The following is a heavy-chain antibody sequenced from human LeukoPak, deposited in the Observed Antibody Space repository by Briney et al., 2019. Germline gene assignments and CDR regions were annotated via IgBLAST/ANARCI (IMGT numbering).Heavy chain of an antibody. CDR3: ARAPAGNWYFDL. CDR2: IGTAGDT. J-gene: IGHJ2*01. CDR1: GFTFSSYD. V-gene: IGHV3-13*01. Sequence: GGSLRLSCAASGFTFSSYDMHWVRQATGKGLEWVSAIGTAGDTYYPGSVKGRFTISRENAKNSLYLQMNSLRAGDTAVYYCARAPAGNWYFDLWGRGTPVTVSS.